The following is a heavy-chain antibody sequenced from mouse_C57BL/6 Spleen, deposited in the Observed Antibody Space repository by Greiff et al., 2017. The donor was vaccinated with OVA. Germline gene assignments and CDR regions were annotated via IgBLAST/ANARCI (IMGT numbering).Heavy chain of an antibody. CDR2: INPGSGGT. V-gene: IGHV1-54*01. J-gene: IGHJ2*01. CDR1: GYAFTNYL. CDR3: ARCDYDGGDYFDY. D-gene: IGHD2-4*01. Sequence: VKLQQSGAELVRPGTSVKVSCKASGYAFTNYLIEWVKQRPGQGLEWIGVINPGSGGTNYNEKFKGKATLTADKSSSTAYMQLSSLTSEDSAVYFCARCDYDGGDYFDYWGQGTTLTVSS.